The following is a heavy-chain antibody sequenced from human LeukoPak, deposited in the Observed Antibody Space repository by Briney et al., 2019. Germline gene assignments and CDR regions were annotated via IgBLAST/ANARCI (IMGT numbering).Heavy chain of an antibody. CDR3: AKGGDYGSGAMFDY. Sequence: GGSLRLSCAASGFTFSSYGMHWVRQAPGKGLEWVTFIRYDVSNIYYADSVKGRFTTSRGNSKNTLYLQMNSLRAEDTAVYYCAKGGDYGSGAMFDYWGQGTLVTVSS. CDR1: GFTFSSYG. D-gene: IGHD3-10*01. V-gene: IGHV3-30*02. CDR2: IRYDVSNI. J-gene: IGHJ4*02.